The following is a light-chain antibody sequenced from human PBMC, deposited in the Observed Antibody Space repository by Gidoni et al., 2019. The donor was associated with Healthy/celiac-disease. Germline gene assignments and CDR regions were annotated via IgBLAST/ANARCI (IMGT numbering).Light chain of an antibody. CDR1: KLGDKY. J-gene: IGLJ2*01. CDR3: QAWDSSTVV. V-gene: IGLV3-1*01. Sequence: SYEMTQPPSVSLNPGQTANITCTGDKLGDKYTCWYQQKPGQSPVLVIYQDSKRPSGIPERFSGSNSGNTATLTISGTQAMDEADYYCQAWDSSTVVFGGGTKLTVL. CDR2: QDS.